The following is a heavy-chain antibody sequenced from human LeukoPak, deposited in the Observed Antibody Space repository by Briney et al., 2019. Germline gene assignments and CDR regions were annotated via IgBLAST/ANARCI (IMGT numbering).Heavy chain of an antibody. J-gene: IGHJ6*02. D-gene: IGHD2-15*01. CDR2: IYYSGST. V-gene: IGHV4-59*01. CDR1: GGSISTSY. Sequence: PSETLSLTCTVSGGSISTSYWSWIRQPPGKGLEWIGYIYYSGSTNYNPSLKSRVTISVDTSKNQFSLKLSSVTAADTAVYFCARDCSGGSCYLFGMDVWGQGTTVTVSS. CDR3: ARDCSGGSCYLFGMDV.